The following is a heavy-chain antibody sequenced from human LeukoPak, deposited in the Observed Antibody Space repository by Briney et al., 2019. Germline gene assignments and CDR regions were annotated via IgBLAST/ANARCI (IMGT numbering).Heavy chain of an antibody. J-gene: IGHJ5*02. CDR1: GFSFNYFW. CDR3: ARDAEVGTLFGVLSRYNWFDP. CDR2: INQDGNEK. Sequence: PGGSLRLSCAASGFSFNYFWMSWVRQAPGKGLEWVANINQDGNEKYYADSVKGRFTISRDNAKKSLYLQMNSLRAEDTAVYYCARDAEVGTLFGVLSRYNWFDPWGQGALVTVSS. V-gene: IGHV3-7*01. D-gene: IGHD3-3*01.